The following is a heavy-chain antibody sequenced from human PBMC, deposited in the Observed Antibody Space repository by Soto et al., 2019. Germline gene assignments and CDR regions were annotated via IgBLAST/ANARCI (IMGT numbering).Heavy chain of an antibody. D-gene: IGHD6-13*01. V-gene: IGHV5-51*01. Sequence: GESLKISCKGSRYSFTSYWIGWVRQMPGKGLEWMGIIYPGDSDTRYSPSFQGQVTISADKSISTAYLQWSSLKASDTAMYYCVSAGLQGLGQQLAPFDYWGQGTLVTVSS. CDR1: RYSFTSYW. CDR3: VSAGLQGLGQQLAPFDY. J-gene: IGHJ4*02. CDR2: IYPGDSDT.